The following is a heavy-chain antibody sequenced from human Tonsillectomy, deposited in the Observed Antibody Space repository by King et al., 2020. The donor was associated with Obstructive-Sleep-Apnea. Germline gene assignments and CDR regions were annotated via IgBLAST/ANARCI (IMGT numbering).Heavy chain of an antibody. V-gene: IGHV3-9*01. CDR2: LSWSGNII. CDR3: AKGTGGQQLEWYLDL. D-gene: IGHD6-13*01. Sequence: VQLVESGGGLVQSGRSLRISCEASGFTFGDYTMHWVRQRPGKGLEWVAGLSWSGNIIAYADSVRGRFTISRDTAKNSLYLQMNSLRAEDTALYHCAKGTGGQQLEWYLDLWGRGTLVTVSP. J-gene: IGHJ2*01. CDR1: GFTFGDYT.